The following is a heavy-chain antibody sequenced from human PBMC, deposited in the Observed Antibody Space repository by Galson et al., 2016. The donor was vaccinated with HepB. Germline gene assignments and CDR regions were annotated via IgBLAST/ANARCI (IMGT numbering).Heavy chain of an antibody. CDR3: ARMGSGPYLSSP. J-gene: IGHJ5*02. CDR1: GFSLQTSGMR. CDR2: IDWDDDK. Sequence: PALVTSTPTLTLTCSFSGFSLQTSGMRVSWIRQPPGKALEWLARIDWDDDKFYSTSLKTRHSISKDTSKNQVVLTMTNMDPVDTATLFCARMGSGPYLSSPWGQGSLVTVSS. D-gene: IGHD3-10*01. V-gene: IGHV2-70*04.